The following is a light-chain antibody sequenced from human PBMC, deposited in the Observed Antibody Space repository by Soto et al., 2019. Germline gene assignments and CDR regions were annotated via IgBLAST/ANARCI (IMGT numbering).Light chain of an antibody. V-gene: IGLV2-14*01. J-gene: IGLJ1*01. CDR3: SSHTTSNARV. CDR2: EIS. Sequence: QSVLTQPASVSGSPGQSITISCTGTSSDVGAYNYVSWYQQHPGKDPKLIIYEISNRPSGVSWRFSGSKSGNTASLTISGLQSEDEADYYCSSHTTSNARVFRTGTKLTVL. CDR1: SSDVGAYNY.